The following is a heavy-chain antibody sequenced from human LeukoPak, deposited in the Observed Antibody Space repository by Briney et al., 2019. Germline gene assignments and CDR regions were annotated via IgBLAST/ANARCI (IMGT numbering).Heavy chain of an antibody. D-gene: IGHD5-18*01. J-gene: IGHJ4*02. V-gene: IGHV4-38-2*01. CDR1: AYSISSGYY. Sequence: KPSETLSLTCAVSAYSISSGYYWGWIRQPPGKGVEWIGSTYHSGSTYYNPSLKSQVTISVYTSKNQFSLKLSSVTAADTAVYYCARGDSYGPFDYWGQGTLVTVSS. CDR2: TYHSGST. CDR3: ARGDSYGPFDY.